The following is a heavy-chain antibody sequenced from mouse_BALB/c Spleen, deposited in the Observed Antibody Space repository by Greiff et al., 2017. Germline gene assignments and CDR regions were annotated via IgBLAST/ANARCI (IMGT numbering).Heavy chain of an antibody. CDR2: IWSGGST. CDR3: ARNRERSYAMDY. CDR1: GFSLTSYG. Sequence: QVQLKESGPGLVQPSQSLSITCTVSGFSLTSYGVHWVRQSPGKGLEWLGVIWSGGSTDYNAAFISRLSISKDNSKSQVFFKMNSLQADDTAIYYCARNRERSYAMDYWGQGTSVTVSS. D-gene: IGHD3-3*01. J-gene: IGHJ4*01. V-gene: IGHV2-4-1*01.